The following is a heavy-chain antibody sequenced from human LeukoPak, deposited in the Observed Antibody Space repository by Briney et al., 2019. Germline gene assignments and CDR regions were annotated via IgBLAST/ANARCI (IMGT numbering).Heavy chain of an antibody. V-gene: IGHV3-23*01. Sequence: ETGGSLTLSCAASGFTFFDAWMTWVRQAPGKGLEWVSAISGSGGSTYYADSVKGRFTISRDNSKNTLYLQMNSLRAEDTAVYYCAKEASRGYSGYDLDYGESKGMDVWGQGTTVTVSS. J-gene: IGHJ6*02. CDR3: AKEASRGYSGYDLDYGESKGMDV. CDR1: GFTFFDAW. CDR2: ISGSGGST. D-gene: IGHD5-12*01.